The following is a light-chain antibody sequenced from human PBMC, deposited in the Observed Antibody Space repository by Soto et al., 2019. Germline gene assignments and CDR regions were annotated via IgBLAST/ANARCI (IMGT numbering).Light chain of an antibody. CDR1: HDVSSW. CDR3: QQANSPYI. V-gene: IGKV1-12*01. Sequence: DIQMTKSPSSFSASVGDRVTITCRASHDVSSWLAWYQQKPWKAPRLLRYGASTLQSGVPSRFSDSGSGTDFTRTISSLRPADFENYYCQQANSPYIFGQGTKLEIK. CDR2: GAS. J-gene: IGKJ2*01.